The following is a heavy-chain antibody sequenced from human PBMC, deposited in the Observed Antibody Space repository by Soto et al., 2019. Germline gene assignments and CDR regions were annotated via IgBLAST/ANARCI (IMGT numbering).Heavy chain of an antibody. V-gene: IGHV3-21*01. CDR2: ITGTSAFL. Sequence: PGGSLRLSCAASGFVFIDFQLNWVRQAPGRGLEWLASITGTSAFLFYADSIKGRFTISRDNPKNFLFLQMDSLGPEDTAVYYCARDNLAVQGAFDHWGQGALVTVSS. D-gene: IGHD3-10*02. CDR3: ARDNLAVQGAFDH. J-gene: IGHJ4*02. CDR1: GFVFIDFQ.